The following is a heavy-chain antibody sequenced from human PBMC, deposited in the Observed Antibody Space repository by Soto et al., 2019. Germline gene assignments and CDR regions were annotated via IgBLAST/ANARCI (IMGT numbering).Heavy chain of an antibody. CDR1: GFTFSSYA. CDR3: XXXXXXXXXXXXY. J-gene: IGHJ4*02. CDR2: ISYDGGDK. V-gene: IGHV3-30-3*01. Sequence: QVQLVESGGGVVQPGRSLRLSCAASGFTFSSYAMHWVRQTPGKGLEWVAVISYDGGDKYYADSVKGRFTISRDNSKNXXXXXXXXXXXXXXXXXXXXXXXXXXXXXXXYWGQGILVTVSS.